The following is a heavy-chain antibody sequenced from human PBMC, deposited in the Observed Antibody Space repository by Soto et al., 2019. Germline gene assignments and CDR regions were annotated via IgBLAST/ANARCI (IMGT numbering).Heavy chain of an antibody. D-gene: IGHD3-9*01. J-gene: IGHJ5*02. CDR1: GYTFTSYD. Sequence: ASVKVSCKASGYTFTSYDINWVRQATGQGLEWMGWMNPNSGNTGYAQKFQGRVTMTRNTSISTAYMELSSLRSEDTAVYYCARGYYDILTGYLFNCFDPWGQGTLVTVSS. CDR2: MNPNSGNT. V-gene: IGHV1-8*01. CDR3: ARGYYDILTGYLFNCFDP.